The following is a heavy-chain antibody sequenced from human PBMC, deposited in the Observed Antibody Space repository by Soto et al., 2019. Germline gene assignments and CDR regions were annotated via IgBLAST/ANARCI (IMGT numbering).Heavy chain of an antibody. D-gene: IGHD3-22*01. CDR2: IYSGGST. CDR3: ARDGPHYDSSGAPGH. J-gene: IGHJ4*02. CDR1: GFTVSSNY. Sequence: GGSLRLSCAASGFTVSSNYMSWVRQAPGKGLEWVSVIYSGGSTYYADSVKGRFTISRDNSKNTLYLQMNSLRAEDTAVYYCARDGPHYDSSGAPGHWGQGTLVTVSS. V-gene: IGHV3-53*01.